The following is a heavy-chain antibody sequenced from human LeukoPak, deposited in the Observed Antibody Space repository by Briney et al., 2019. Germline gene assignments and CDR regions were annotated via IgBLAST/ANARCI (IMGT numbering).Heavy chain of an antibody. D-gene: IGHD4-17*01. J-gene: IGHJ4*02. Sequence: PGGSLRLSCAPSGFTFSTYAMSWVRQAPEKGLEWVSAITGSGTNTYYADSVKGRFTISRDNFKNTLYLQMNSLRAEDTAVYYCAKGHGTTVTTLDYWGQGTLVTVSS. CDR1: GFTFSTYA. V-gene: IGHV3-23*01. CDR3: AKGHGTTVTTLDY. CDR2: ITGSGTNT.